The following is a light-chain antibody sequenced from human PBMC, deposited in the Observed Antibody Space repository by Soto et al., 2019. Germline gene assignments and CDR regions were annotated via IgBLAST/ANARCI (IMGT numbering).Light chain of an antibody. Sequence: EIVLTQSPATLSLSKGERATLSCRASQSVSSYLAWYQQKPGQAPRLLIYDASNRATGIPARFSGSRSGTEFTLTIYILQSEDFALYYCQRSTIWPLRFGGGAKV. CDR1: QSVSSY. V-gene: IGKV3-11*01. CDR3: QRSTIWPLR. J-gene: IGKJ4*01. CDR2: DAS.